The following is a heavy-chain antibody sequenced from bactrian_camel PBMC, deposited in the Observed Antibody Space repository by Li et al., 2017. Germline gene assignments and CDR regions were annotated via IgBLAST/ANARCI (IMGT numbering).Heavy chain of an antibody. CDR3: AADPSVRWTDWHPPDEYNY. J-gene: IGHJ4*01. D-gene: IGHD6*01. V-gene: IGHV3S28*01. Sequence: ASGYTYSRRCVAWFRQAPGKERERVAAMYAGGGSPNYADSVKGRFTISKDNAKNTLSLQMNSLKPDDTAMYYCAADPSVRWTDWHPPDEYNYWGQGTQVTVS. CDR2: MYAGGGSP. CDR1: GYTYSRRC.